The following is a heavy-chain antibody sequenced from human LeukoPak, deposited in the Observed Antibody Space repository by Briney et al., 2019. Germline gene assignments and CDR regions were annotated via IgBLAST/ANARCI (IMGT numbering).Heavy chain of an antibody. CDR1: GFTFSAFA. Sequence: GGSLRLSCAASGFTFSAFAMSWVRQAPGKGLEWVSYISSSSSTIYYADSVKGRFTISRDNAKNSLYLQMNSLRDEDTAVYYCARVEEEYSYGSADYWGQGTLVTVSS. V-gene: IGHV3-48*02. J-gene: IGHJ4*02. D-gene: IGHD5-18*01. CDR2: ISSSSSTI. CDR3: ARVEEEYSYGSADY.